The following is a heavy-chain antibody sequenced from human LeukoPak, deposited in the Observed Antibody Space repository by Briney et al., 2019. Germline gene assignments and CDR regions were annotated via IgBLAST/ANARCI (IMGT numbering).Heavy chain of an antibody. J-gene: IGHJ4*02. Sequence: GSVKVSCKASGYTFTGYYMHWVRQAPGQGLEWMGWINPNSGGTNYAQKFQGRVTMTRDTSISTAYMELSRLRSDDTAVYYCARRTMVRGVIKFDYWGQGTLATVSS. CDR3: ARRTMVRGVIKFDY. V-gene: IGHV1-2*02. CDR2: INPNSGGT. D-gene: IGHD3-10*01. CDR1: GYTFTGYY.